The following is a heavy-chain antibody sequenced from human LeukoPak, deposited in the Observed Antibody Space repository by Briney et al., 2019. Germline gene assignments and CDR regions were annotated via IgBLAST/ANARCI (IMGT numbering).Heavy chain of an antibody. V-gene: IGHV4-59*01. D-gene: IGHD5-12*01. CDR1: GGSISSYY. J-gene: IGHJ4*02. CDR2: IYYSGST. Sequence: SETLSLTCTVPGGSISSYYWSWIRQPPGKGLEWIGYIYYSGSTNYNPSLKSRVTISVDTSKNQFSLKLSSVTAADTAVYYCARDRGYGDYPDYWGQGTLVTVSS. CDR3: ARDRGYGDYPDY.